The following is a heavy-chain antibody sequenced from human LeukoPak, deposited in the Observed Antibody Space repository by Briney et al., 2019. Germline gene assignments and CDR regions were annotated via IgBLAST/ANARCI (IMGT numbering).Heavy chain of an antibody. CDR1: GFTFSSYS. CDR3: ARVPDIVVVPDYYFDY. CDR2: ISSSSSYI. D-gene: IGHD2-2*01. Sequence: GGSLRLSCAASGFTFSSYSMNWVRQAPGKGLEWVSSISSSSSYIYYADSVKGRFTISRDNAKNSLYLQMNSLRAEDTAVYYCARVPDIVVVPDYYFDYWGQGTLVTVSS. J-gene: IGHJ4*02. V-gene: IGHV3-21*01.